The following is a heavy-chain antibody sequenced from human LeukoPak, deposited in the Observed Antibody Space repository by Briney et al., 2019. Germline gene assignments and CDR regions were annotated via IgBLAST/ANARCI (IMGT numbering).Heavy chain of an antibody. CDR2: MHPDGSET. J-gene: IGHJ4*02. Sequence: GGSLRLSCEASGVIFSSYWMGWVRQVPEKGLEWVANMHPDGSETSYVDSVKGRFTISRDNAKKSMSLQMNSLRAEDTALYYCAKAMFRSRTTIFGLGDYWGQGTLVTVSS. CDR3: AKAMFRSRTTIFGLGDY. V-gene: IGHV3-7*03. CDR1: GVIFSSYW. D-gene: IGHD3-3*01.